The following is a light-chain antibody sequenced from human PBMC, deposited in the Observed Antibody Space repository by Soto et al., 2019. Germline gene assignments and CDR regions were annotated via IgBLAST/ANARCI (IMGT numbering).Light chain of an antibody. J-gene: IGLJ2*01. Sequence: QSALTQPASVSGSPGQSITISCTGTSGDIGTYKYVSWYQQYPGKAPKLIIYNSRGRPSGVSSRFSGSQSGNTASLAISGLRAEDEADYFWSAYVDSGAVIFGRGTKLTVL. CDR2: NSR. V-gene: IGLV2-14*01. CDR1: SGDIGTYKY. CDR3: SAYVDSGAVI.